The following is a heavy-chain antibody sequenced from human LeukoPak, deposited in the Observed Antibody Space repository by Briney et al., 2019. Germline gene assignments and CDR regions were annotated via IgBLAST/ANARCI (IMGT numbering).Heavy chain of an antibody. D-gene: IGHD3-22*01. Sequence: SETLSLTCTVSGGSISSYYWSWIRQPPGKGLEWIGCIYTSGSTNYNPSLKSRATISVDTSKNQFSLKLSSVTAADTAVYYCARVSSGYPEYYFDYWGQGTLVTVSS. V-gene: IGHV4-4*09. CDR1: GGSISSYY. CDR3: ARVSSGYPEYYFDY. J-gene: IGHJ4*02. CDR2: IYTSGST.